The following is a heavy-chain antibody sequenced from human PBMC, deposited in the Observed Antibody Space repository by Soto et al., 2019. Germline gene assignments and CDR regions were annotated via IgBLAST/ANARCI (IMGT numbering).Heavy chain of an antibody. CDR2: VYSSGTT. CDR3: ARDIASYAYGEGY. D-gene: IGHD2-21*01. J-gene: IGHJ4*02. CDR1: GGSINSYW. V-gene: IGHV4-4*07. Sequence: LSLTCTVSGGSINSYWWSWIRQPAGKGLEWIGRVYSSGTTDYNPSLNSRATMSVETSKNQFSLKLSSVTAADTAVYYCARDIASYAYGEGYWGQGIQVTVSS.